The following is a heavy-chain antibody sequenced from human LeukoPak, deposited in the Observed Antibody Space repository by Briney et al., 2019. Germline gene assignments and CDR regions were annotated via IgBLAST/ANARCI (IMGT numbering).Heavy chain of an antibody. V-gene: IGHV1-2*02. D-gene: IGHD6-13*01. Sequence: GASVKVSCKASGYTFTGYYMHWVRQAPGQGLEWMGWINPNSGGTNYAQKFQGRVTMTRDTSISTAYMELSGLRSDDTAVYYCARVRELWQQLVPFDYWGQGTLVTVSS. CDR1: GYTFTGYY. CDR2: INPNSGGT. CDR3: ARVRELWQQLVPFDY. J-gene: IGHJ4*02.